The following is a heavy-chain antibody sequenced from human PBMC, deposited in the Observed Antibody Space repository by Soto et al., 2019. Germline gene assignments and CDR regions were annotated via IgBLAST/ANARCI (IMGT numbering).Heavy chain of an antibody. Sequence: GGSLRLSCAASGFSFSSYWMHWVRQAPGKGLVWGSGINIDGSISDYADSVKGRFTISRDNAKNTLYLQMNSLGAEDTGLYYCASGADYNTNYIPFDPWGQGTLVTVSS. J-gene: IGHJ5*02. CDR1: GFSFSSYW. V-gene: IGHV3-74*01. CDR3: ASGADYNTNYIPFDP. CDR2: INIDGSIS. D-gene: IGHD3-10*01.